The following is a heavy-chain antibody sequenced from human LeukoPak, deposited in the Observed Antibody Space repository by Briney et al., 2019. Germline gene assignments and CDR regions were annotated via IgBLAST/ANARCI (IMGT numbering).Heavy chain of an antibody. D-gene: IGHD1-14*01. J-gene: IGHJ6*02. V-gene: IGHV3-23*01. CDR2: IRGSGGST. Sequence: PGASLRLSCAASGFTFSSYAMSWVRQAPGKGLEWVSAIRGSGGSTYYADSVKGRFTISRDSSKNTLYLQMNSLRAEDTAVYYCARGEGPGHYYYYGMDVWGQGTTVTVSS. CDR3: ARGEGPGHYYYYGMDV. CDR1: GFTFSSYA.